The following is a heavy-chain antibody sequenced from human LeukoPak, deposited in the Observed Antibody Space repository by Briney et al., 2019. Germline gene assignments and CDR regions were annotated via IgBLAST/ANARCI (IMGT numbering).Heavy chain of an antibody. CDR3: ATSHTVTTGRSWSN. CDR2: TYHSGST. Sequence: SETLSLTCAVSGYSISNGYYWGWIRQPPGKGLEWIGTTYHSGSTNYNLSLKSRITISVDTSKNQFSLQLSSVTAADTAVYYCATSHTVTTGRSWSNWGQGTLVTVSS. CDR1: GYSISNGYY. J-gene: IGHJ4*02. D-gene: IGHD4-17*01. V-gene: IGHV4-38-2*01.